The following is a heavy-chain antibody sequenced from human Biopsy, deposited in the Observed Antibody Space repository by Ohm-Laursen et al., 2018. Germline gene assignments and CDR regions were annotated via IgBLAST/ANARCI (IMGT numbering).Heavy chain of an antibody. V-gene: IGHV3-23*01. J-gene: IGHJ4*02. CDR1: GFTFSSNA. D-gene: IGHD5-12*01. CDR2: ISGRTSGT. CDR3: AKCMTYSGEGIDY. Sequence: SLRLSCAASGFTFSSNAMSWVRQAPGKGLEWVSGISGRTSGTYYADSVKGRFTISRDNSKNTLYLQMSSLRAEDTALYYCAKCMTYSGEGIDYWGQGTLVTVSS.